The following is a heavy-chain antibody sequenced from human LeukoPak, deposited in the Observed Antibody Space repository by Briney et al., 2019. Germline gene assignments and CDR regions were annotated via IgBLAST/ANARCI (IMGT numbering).Heavy chain of an antibody. CDR3: ARDPSHDYVSNPFDY. Sequence: ASVKVSCKASGYTFTSYYMHWVRQAPGQGLEWMGIINSSGGSTSYAQKFQGRVTMTRDTSTSTVYMELSSLRSEDTAVYYCARDPSHDYVSNPFDYWGQGTLVTVSS. D-gene: IGHD3-16*01. J-gene: IGHJ4*02. CDR2: INSSGGST. V-gene: IGHV1-46*01. CDR1: GYTFTSYY.